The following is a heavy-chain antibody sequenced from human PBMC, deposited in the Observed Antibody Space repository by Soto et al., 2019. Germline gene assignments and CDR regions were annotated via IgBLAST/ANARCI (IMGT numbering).Heavy chain of an antibody. J-gene: IGHJ5*02. CDR3: ARDWRGAEGFDP. D-gene: IGHD3-3*01. V-gene: IGHV1-18*01. CDR1: GYTFNTYG. Sequence: QVQLVQSGPEVKKPGASVKVSCKASGYTFNTYGFSWVRQAPGQGLEWVGWIGTHNGDTTYAQKFQGRVTMTIDTSTTTSYMELRSLTAADTAMYFCARDWRGAEGFDPWGQGTLVTVSS. CDR2: IGTHNGDT.